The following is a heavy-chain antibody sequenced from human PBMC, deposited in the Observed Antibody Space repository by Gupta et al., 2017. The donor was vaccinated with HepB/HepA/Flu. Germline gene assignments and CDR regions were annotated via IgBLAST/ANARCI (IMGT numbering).Heavy chain of an antibody. V-gene: IGHV2-26*01. CDR3: ARIPIIGVVGAWDV. CDR2: ILSNDEK. Sequence: SGLSLSHPRMGMSWIRQPPGKALEWLAHILSNDEKSYNTALKSRLTISKDTSKSQVVLTMTNMDPVDTGTYYCARIPIIGVVGAWDVWGQGTTVTGSS. D-gene: IGHD3-3*01. J-gene: IGHJ6*02. CDR1: GLSLSHPRMG.